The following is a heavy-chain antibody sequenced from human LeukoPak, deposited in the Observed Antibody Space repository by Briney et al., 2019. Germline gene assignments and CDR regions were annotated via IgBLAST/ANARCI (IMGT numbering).Heavy chain of an antibody. CDR1: GGSISGRY. V-gene: IGHV4-59*08. J-gene: IGHJ4*02. D-gene: IGHD6-19*01. Sequence: SGTLSPTCAVSGGSISGRYWSWIRQPPGKGLEWIANWRYDGSPNYTPSLESRATISLDTSKNQFSLRLTSVTAADTAVYYCVVTQKWLAFDYWGQGILVTVSS. CDR2: WRYDGSP. CDR3: VVTQKWLAFDY.